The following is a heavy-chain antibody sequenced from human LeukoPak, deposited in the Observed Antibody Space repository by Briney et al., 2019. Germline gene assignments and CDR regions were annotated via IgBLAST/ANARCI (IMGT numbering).Heavy chain of an antibody. CDR3: ARARGSTVVTPGI. V-gene: IGHV4-39*07. CDR2: IYYSGST. CDR1: GGSISSSSYY. J-gene: IGHJ3*02. D-gene: IGHD4-23*01. Sequence: PSETLSLTCTVSGGSISSSSYYWGWIRQPPGKGLEWIGSIYYSGSTYYNPSLKSRVTISVDTSKNQFSLKLSSVTAADTAVYYCARARGSTVVTPGIWGQGTMVTVSS.